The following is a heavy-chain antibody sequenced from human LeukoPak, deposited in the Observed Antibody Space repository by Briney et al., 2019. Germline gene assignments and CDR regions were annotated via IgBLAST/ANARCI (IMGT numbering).Heavy chain of an antibody. CDR2: INSAGDNI. CDR1: GFTFSDYF. Sequence: PGGSLGLSCVASGFTFSDYFMSWIRQAPGKGLEWLSFINSAGDNIYYADSVKGRFTISRDNAKKTLYLEMNSLRMEDTAIYYCATSRVFDHWGQGTLVTVSS. CDR3: ATSRVFDH. V-gene: IGHV3-11*04. J-gene: IGHJ4*02.